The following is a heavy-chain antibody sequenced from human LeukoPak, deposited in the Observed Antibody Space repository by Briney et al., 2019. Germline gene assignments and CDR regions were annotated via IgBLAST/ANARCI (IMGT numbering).Heavy chain of an antibody. CDR1: GFTFNSYG. V-gene: IGHV3-30*18. CDR3: AKEYHRVHDAFDT. D-gene: IGHD2-2*01. Sequence: PGGSLRVSCAAAGFTFNSYGMSWVRQAPGKVLESVAVISYDGSKKYSADSVKGRFTISRDNSKSTVYLQMNSLTAEDTAVYHCAKEYHRVHDAFDTWGHGTMVTVSS. J-gene: IGHJ3*02. CDR2: ISYDGSKK.